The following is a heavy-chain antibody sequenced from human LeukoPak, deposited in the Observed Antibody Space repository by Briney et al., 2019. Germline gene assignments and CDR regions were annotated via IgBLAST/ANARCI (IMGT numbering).Heavy chain of an antibody. CDR2: NYYSGST. V-gene: IGHV4-59*13. CDR3: ARVPYDYVWGSYRLHYFDY. J-gene: IGHJ4*02. D-gene: IGHD3-16*02. CDR1: GGSISSYY. Sequence: PSETLSLTCTVSGGSISSYYWSWIRHPPGKGLEGAGYNYYSGSTNYNPSVKSRVTISVDTSKNQFSLKLSSVTAADTAVYYCARVPYDYVWGSYRLHYFDYWGQGTLVTVSS.